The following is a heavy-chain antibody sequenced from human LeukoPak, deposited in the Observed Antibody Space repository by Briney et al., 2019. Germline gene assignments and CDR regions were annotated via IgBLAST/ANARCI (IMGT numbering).Heavy chain of an antibody. CDR1: GYTFTSYG. Sequence: SVKVSCKASGYTFTSYGISWVRQAPGQGLEWMGGIIPIFGTANYAQKFQGRVTITADESTSTAYMELSSLRSEDTAVYYCARGGGSGYYVYWGQGTLVTVSS. CDR3: ARGGGSGYYVY. V-gene: IGHV1-69*13. CDR2: IIPIFGTA. D-gene: IGHD3-22*01. J-gene: IGHJ4*02.